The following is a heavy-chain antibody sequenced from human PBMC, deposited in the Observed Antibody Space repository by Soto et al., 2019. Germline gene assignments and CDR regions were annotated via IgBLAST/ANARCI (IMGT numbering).Heavy chain of an antibody. CDR2: IKQDGSQR. V-gene: IGHV3-7*05. J-gene: IGHJ4*02. Sequence: GGSLRLSCAVSGFTFSSYWMNWVRQAPGKGLEWVANIKQDGSQRYYMDSVKGRFTISTDNAKNSLYLQMSGLRAEDTAIYYCARHFAGTALFASDFWGQGALVTVSS. D-gene: IGHD5-18*01. CDR1: GFTFSSYW. CDR3: ARHFAGTALFASDF.